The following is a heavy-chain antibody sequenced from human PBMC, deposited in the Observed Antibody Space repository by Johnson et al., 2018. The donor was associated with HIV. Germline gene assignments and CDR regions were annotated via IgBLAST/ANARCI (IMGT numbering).Heavy chain of an antibody. CDR1: GFTFSSYA. CDR2: ISYDGSNK. J-gene: IGHJ3*02. V-gene: IGHV3-30*04. Sequence: QVQLVESGGGVVQPGRSLRLSCAASGFTFSSYAMHWVRQAPGKGLEWVAVISYDGSNKYYVDSVKGRFTISRDNAKNYLYLQMNSLRAEDTAVYYCVREEGNDILTRGDAFDIWGQGTLVTVSS. D-gene: IGHD3-9*01. CDR3: VREEGNDILTRGDAFDI.